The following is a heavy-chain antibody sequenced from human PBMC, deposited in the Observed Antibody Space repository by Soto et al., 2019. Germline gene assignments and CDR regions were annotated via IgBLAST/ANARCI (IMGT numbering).Heavy chain of an antibody. J-gene: IGHJ4*02. CDR1: GFTVSTKY. D-gene: IGHD3-16*01. CDR3: ARDPWAADY. V-gene: IGHV3-66*01. Sequence: EVQLVESGGGLVQPGGYLRLSCAASGFTVSTKYMSWVRQAPGKGLAWVSVIYSGGSTFYADSVRGRFTISRDNSKNTVNLQMNSLRAEDTAVYYCARDPWAADYWGQGTLVTVSS. CDR2: IYSGGST.